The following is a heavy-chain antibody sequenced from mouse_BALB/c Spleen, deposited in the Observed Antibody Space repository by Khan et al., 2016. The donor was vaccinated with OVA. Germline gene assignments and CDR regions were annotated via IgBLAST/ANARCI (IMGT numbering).Heavy chain of an antibody. V-gene: IGHV1-80*01. CDR1: GYAFSNYW. CDR2: IYPGDGDT. J-gene: IGHJ3*01. Sequence: QVQLQQPGAELVRPGSSVKISCKASGYAFSNYWMNWVKQRPGQGLEWIGQIYPGDGDTNYNGKFKGKATLTADKSSSTAYMQLSSLTSEDSAVYFCARGPRFAYWGQGTLVTVSA. CDR3: ARGPRFAY.